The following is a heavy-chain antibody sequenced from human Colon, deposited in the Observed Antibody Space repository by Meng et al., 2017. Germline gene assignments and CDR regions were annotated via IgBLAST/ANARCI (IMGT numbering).Heavy chain of an antibody. Sequence: ASVKVSCKASGYTFTSYDINWVRQATGQGMEWMGWMNPNSGNTGYAQKFQGRVTITRNTSISTAYMELRSLRYEDPAVYYCARTRGYSTGYSSSWLRDDAFDIWGQGTMVTVSS. J-gene: IGHJ3*02. CDR1: GYTFTSYD. V-gene: IGHV1-8*03. D-gene: IGHD6-13*01. CDR2: MNPNSGNT. CDR3: ARTRGYSTGYSSSWLRDDAFDI.